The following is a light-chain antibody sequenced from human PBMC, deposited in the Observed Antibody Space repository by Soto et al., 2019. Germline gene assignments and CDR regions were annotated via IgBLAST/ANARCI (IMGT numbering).Light chain of an antibody. CDR3: CSDAGSSTDVG. CDR2: EGS. Sequence: QSALTQPASVSGSPGQSITISCTGTSSDVGSYNLVSWYQQHPGKAPKLMIYEGSKRPSGVSNRFSGSKSGNTASLTISGLQDEDEVDYYCCSDAGSSTDVGFGGGTKLTVL. CDR1: SSDVGSYNL. J-gene: IGLJ2*01. V-gene: IGLV2-23*01.